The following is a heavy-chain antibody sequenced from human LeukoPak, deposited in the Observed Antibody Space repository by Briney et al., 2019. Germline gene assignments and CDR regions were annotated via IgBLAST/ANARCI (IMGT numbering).Heavy chain of an antibody. CDR2: INPTSGGT. D-gene: IGHD1-26*01. V-gene: IGHV1-2*02. Sequence: ASVKVSCKASGYTFTGYYMHWVRQAPGQGLEWMGWINPTSGGTNYAQKLQGRVTMPRDTSISTTYMDLSRLRSHDTTRYYSSRDLTGVGATQGDYWGQGTLVTVSS. J-gene: IGHJ4*02. CDR1: GYTFTGYY. CDR3: SRDLTGVGATQGDY.